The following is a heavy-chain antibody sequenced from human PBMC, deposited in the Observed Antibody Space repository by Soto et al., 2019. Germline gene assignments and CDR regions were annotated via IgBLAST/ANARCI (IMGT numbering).Heavy chain of an antibody. CDR2: INPSGGST. CDR3: ARTGSGSTYSYYYGMDV. Sequence: ASVKVSCKASGGTFSSYAISWVRQAPGQGLEWMGIINPSGGSTTYAQKFQDRVIMTRDTSTSTVYMELSSLRSEDTAVYYCARTGSGSTYSYYYGMDVWGQGTTVTVSS. CDR1: GGTFSSYA. V-gene: IGHV1-46*01. D-gene: IGHD2-15*01. J-gene: IGHJ6*02.